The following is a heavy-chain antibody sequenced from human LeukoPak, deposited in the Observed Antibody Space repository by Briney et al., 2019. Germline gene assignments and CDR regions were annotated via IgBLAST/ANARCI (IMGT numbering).Heavy chain of an antibody. CDR3: ARDRAAAAPYYFDY. V-gene: IGHV1-46*01. CDR2: INPSGGST. CDR1: GYTFTSYD. D-gene: IGHD6-13*01. J-gene: IGHJ4*02. Sequence: AASVKVSCKASGYTFTSYDIHWVRQATGQGLEWMGIINPSGGSTSYAQKFQGRVTMTRDTSTSTVYMELSSLRSEDTAVYYCARDRAAAAPYYFDYWGQGTLVTVSS.